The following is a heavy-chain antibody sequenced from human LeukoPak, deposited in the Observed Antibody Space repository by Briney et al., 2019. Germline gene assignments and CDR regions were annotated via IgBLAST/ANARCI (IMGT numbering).Heavy chain of an antibody. J-gene: IGHJ5*02. V-gene: IGHV4-30-4*08. CDR2: ISYSGST. CDR1: GDSISSGDYY. D-gene: IGHD2-2*01. Sequence: SETLSLTCTVSGDSISSGDYYWSWIRQSPGKGLEWIGYISYSGSTYYNPSLKSRITTSVDTSENQFSLNLTSVTAADTAVYFCVRRVPSTPLFDPWGQGTLVTVSS. CDR3: VRRVPSTPLFDP.